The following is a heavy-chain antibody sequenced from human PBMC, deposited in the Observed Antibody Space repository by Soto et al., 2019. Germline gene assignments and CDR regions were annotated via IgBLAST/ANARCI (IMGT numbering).Heavy chain of an antibody. V-gene: IGHV1-69*13. Sequence: RASVKVSCKASGGTFSSYAISWVRQAPGQGLEWMGGIIPIFGTANYAQKFQGRVTITADESTSTAYMELSSLRSEDTAVYYCARDGGQQLVRDYYYGMDVWGQGTTVTVSS. J-gene: IGHJ6*02. CDR3: ARDGGQQLVRDYYYGMDV. D-gene: IGHD6-13*01. CDR2: IIPIFGTA. CDR1: GGTFSSYA.